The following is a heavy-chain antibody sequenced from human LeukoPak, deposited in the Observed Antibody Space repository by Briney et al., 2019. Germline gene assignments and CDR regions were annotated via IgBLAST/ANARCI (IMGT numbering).Heavy chain of an antibody. J-gene: IGHJ1*01. Sequence: GGSLRLSCAASGFTFSSYSMNWVRQAPGKGLEWVSYISSSSSTIYYADSVKGRFTISRDNAKNSLYLQMNSLRAEDTAVYYCAGTYSSGWYRGEYFQHWGQGTLVTVSS. V-gene: IGHV3-48*04. CDR3: AGTYSSGWYRGEYFQH. CDR2: ISSSSSTI. CDR1: GFTFSSYS. D-gene: IGHD6-19*01.